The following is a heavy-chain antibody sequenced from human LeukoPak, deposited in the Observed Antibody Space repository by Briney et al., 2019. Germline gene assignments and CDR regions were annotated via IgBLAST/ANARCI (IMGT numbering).Heavy chain of an antibody. J-gene: IGHJ4*02. Sequence: SETLSLTCTVSGGSMNTYYWTWIRQTAGGGLEWIGQVHSSVGTTYNPSLRSRVSLSLDTSKNHFSLRLASVTAADTAVYFCARERDHGYSYGHVLGFWGQGIPVTVSS. CDR1: GGSMNTYY. CDR2: VHSSVGT. D-gene: IGHD5-18*01. V-gene: IGHV4-4*07. CDR3: ARERDHGYSYGHVLGF.